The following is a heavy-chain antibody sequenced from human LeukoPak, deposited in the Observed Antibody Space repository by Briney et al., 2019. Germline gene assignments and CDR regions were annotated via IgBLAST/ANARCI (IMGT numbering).Heavy chain of an antibody. CDR3: ARTTMVRGTYYMDV. D-gene: IGHD3-10*01. V-gene: IGHV4-61*05. CDR1: GGSISSSSYY. Sequence: SETLSLTCTVSGGSISSSSYYWGWIRQPPGKGLEWIGYIYYSGYTNYNPSLKSRVTISVDTSKNQFSLKLSSVTAADTAVYYCARTTMVRGTYYMDVWGKGTTVTISS. CDR2: IYYSGYT. J-gene: IGHJ6*03.